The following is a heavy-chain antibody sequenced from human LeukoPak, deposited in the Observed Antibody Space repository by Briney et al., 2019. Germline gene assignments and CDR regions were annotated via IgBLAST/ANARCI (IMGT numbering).Heavy chain of an antibody. V-gene: IGHV3-23*01. CDR3: AKSFVSSWYVNWFDP. CDR2: ISGSGGST. CDR1: GFTFSSYA. Sequence: PGGSLRLSCAASGFTFSSYAMSWVRQAPGKGLEWVSAISGSGGSTYYADSVKGRFTISRDNSKNTLYLQMNSLRAEDTAVYYCAKSFVSSWYVNWFDPWGQGTLVTVSS. J-gene: IGHJ5*02. D-gene: IGHD6-13*01.